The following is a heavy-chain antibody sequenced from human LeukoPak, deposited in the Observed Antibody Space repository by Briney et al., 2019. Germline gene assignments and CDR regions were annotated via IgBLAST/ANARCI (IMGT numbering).Heavy chain of an antibody. CDR1: GYTFTSYG. V-gene: IGHV1-18*01. CDR3: ARDRAAIVGATPGDY. D-gene: IGHD1-26*01. Sequence: ASVKVSCKVSGYTFTSYGISWVRQAPGQGLEWMGWISAYNGNTNYAQKLQGRVTMTTDTSTSTAYMELRSLRSDDTAVYYCARDRAAIVGATPGDYWGQGTLVTVSS. J-gene: IGHJ4*02. CDR2: ISAYNGNT.